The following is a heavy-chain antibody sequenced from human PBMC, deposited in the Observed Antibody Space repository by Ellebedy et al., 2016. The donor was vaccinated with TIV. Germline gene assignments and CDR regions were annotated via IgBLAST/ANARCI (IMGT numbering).Heavy chain of an antibody. D-gene: IGHD4-23*01. V-gene: IGHV1-46*01. CDR1: GYTFTTYY. CDR2: LNPSTGGT. CDR3: ARGPYGGISVWYFDV. Sequence: ASVKVSCKASGYTFTTYYIHWVRQAPGQGLEWVGTLNPSTGGTSYAQKFQGRVTLTRDTSTSTAYMELSSLRSDDTAVYYCARGPYGGISVWYFDVWGCGTLVTVSS. J-gene: IGHJ2*01.